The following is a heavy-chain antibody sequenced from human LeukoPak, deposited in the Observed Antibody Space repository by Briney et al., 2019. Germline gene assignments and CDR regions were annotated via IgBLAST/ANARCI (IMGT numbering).Heavy chain of an antibody. CDR2: INHSGST. CDR1: GFTFSNYD. Sequence: GSLRLSCAASGFTFSNYDMSWVRQAPGKGLEWIGEINHSGSTNYNPSLKSRVTISVDTSKNQFSLKLSSVTAADTAVYYCARRLGGGYDILTGPGKTGFDYWGQGTLVTVSS. D-gene: IGHD3-9*01. V-gene: IGHV4-34*01. J-gene: IGHJ4*02. CDR3: ARRLGGGYDILTGPGKTGFDY.